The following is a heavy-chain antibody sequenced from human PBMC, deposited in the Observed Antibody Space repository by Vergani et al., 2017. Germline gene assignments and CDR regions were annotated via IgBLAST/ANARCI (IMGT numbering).Heavy chain of an antibody. CDR3: AKDPNYDFWSGYFFEY. J-gene: IGHJ4*02. CDR2: ISGSGGST. Sequence: EVQLVESGGGLVQPGGSLRLSCAASGFTFSSYAMSWVRQAPGKGLEWVSAISGSGGSTYYADSVKGRFTISRDNSKTTLYLQMNSLRAEDTAVYYCAKDPNYDFWSGYFFEYWGQGILVTVSS. D-gene: IGHD3-3*01. CDR1: GFTFSSYA. V-gene: IGHV3-23*04.